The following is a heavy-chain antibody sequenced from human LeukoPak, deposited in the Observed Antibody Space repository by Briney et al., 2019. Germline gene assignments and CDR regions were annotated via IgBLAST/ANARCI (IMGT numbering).Heavy chain of an antibody. CDR2: INPNCGGT. V-gene: IGHV1-2*02. J-gene: IGHJ5*02. D-gene: IGHD2-2*01. CDR3: ARDSYQLLFVVGREVGWFDP. CDR1: GYTFTGYY. Sequence: ASVKVSCKASGYTFTGYYMHWVRQAPGQGLEWVGWINPNCGGTNYAQKFQGRVTMTRDTSISTAYMELSRLRSDDTAVYYCARDSYQLLFVVGREVGWFDPWGQGTLVTVSS.